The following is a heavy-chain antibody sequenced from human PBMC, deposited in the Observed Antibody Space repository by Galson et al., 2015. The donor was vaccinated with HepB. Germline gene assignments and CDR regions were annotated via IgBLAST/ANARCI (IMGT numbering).Heavy chain of an antibody. V-gene: IGHV3-7*03. CDR1: GFGFSTHW. CDR2: IKEDGSEI. Sequence: SLRLSCAASGFGFSTHWMSWVRQAPGKGLQWVANIKEDGSEIYYADSVKGRFSISRDNAKKSLYLQMNSLRAEDTAVYYCVEAALHWGQGALVTVSS. J-gene: IGHJ4*02. D-gene: IGHD6-6*01. CDR3: VEAALH.